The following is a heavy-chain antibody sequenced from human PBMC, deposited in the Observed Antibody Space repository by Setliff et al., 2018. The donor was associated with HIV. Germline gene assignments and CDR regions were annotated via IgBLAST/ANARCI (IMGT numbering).Heavy chain of an antibody. CDR3: ARGHDNKYYYFYYMDV. D-gene: IGHD3-9*01. V-gene: IGHV4-39*07. CDR1: GGSISGSSYY. Sequence: SETLSLTCTVSGGSISGSSYYWGWIRQSPEKGLEWIGSIFHAGSTDYNPALKSRVTISVDTSKNQFSLKLSSVTAADTAVYYCARGHDNKYYYFYYMDVWGKGTTVTVSS. CDR2: IFHAGST. J-gene: IGHJ6*03.